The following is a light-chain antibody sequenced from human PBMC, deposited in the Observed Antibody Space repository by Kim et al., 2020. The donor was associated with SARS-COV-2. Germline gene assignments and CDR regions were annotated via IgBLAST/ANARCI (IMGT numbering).Light chain of an antibody. CDR2: RTD. V-gene: IGLV1-47*01. Sequence: QPVLTQPPSASGTPGQRVSISCSGSFSNVGSNFVSWYQQLPGTAPKLLIYRTDQRPSGVPDRFSGSKSGTSGSLAISGLRSEDEADYYCGTWDDSLSVVVFGGGTKVTVL. CDR1: FSNVGSNF. CDR3: GTWDDSLSVVV. J-gene: IGLJ2*01.